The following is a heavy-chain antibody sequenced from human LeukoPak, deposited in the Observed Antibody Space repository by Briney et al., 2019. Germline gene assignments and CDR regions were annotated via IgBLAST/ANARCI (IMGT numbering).Heavy chain of an antibody. CDR2: IYGGGST. CDR3: ATWPGGWYGEDS. D-gene: IGHD6-19*01. V-gene: IGHV3-53*01. J-gene: IGHJ4*02. CDR1: GITVSRNY. Sequence: PGGSLRLSCAASGITVSRNYMSWVRQAPGKGLEWVSAIYGGGSTYYADSVKGRFTISRDTSKNTLHLQMNSLRAEDTAVYYCATWPGGWYGEDSWGQGTLVTVSS.